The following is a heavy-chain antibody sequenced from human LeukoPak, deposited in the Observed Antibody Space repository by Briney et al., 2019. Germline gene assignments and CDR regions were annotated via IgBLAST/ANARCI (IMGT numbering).Heavy chain of an antibody. J-gene: IGHJ4*02. CDR2: IYYSGST. Sequence: SETLSLTCTVSGGSISSSSYYWGWIRQPPGKGLEWIGSIYYSGSTYYNPSLKSRVTISVDTSKNQFSLKLSSVAAADTAVYYCARDFRTVGSGWYSDYWGQGTLVTVSS. CDR3: ARDFRTVGSGWYSDY. V-gene: IGHV4-39*07. CDR1: GGSISSSSYY. D-gene: IGHD6-19*01.